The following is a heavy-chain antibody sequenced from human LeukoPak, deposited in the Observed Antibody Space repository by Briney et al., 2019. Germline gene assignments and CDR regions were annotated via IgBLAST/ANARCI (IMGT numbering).Heavy chain of an antibody. D-gene: IGHD2-15*01. CDR2: ISGSGGST. CDR3: AKDDRDIVVVVAANLYYFDY. Sequence: GGSLRLSCAASGFTFSNYAMIWVRQAPGKGLEWVSAISGSGGSTYYADSVKGRFTISRDNSKNTLYLQMNSLRAEDTAVYYCAKDDRDIVVVVAANLYYFDYWGQGTLVTVSS. V-gene: IGHV3-23*01. J-gene: IGHJ4*02. CDR1: GFTFSNYA.